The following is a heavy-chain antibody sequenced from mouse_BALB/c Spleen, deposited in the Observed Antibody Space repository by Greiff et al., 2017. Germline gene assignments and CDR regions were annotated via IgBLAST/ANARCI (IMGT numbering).Heavy chain of an antibody. Sequence: VQLQQSGAELAKPGASVKMSCKASGYTFTSYWMHWVKQRPGQGLEWIGYINPSTGYTEYNQKFKDKATLTADKSSSTAYMQLSSLTSEDSAVYYCARRGLPYYAMDYWGQGTSVTVSS. J-gene: IGHJ4*01. D-gene: IGHD2-4*01. CDR3: ARRGLPYYAMDY. CDR2: INPSTGYT. CDR1: GYTFTSYW. V-gene: IGHV1-7*01.